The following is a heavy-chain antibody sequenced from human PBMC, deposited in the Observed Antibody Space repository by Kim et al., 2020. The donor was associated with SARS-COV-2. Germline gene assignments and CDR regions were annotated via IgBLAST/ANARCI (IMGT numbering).Heavy chain of an antibody. D-gene: IGHD2-2*01. J-gene: IGHJ6*02. V-gene: IGHV1-2*04. Sequence: NYAQKFQGWVTMTRDTSISTAYMELSRLRSDDTAVYYCARGLRTRDGMDVWGQGTTVTVSS. CDR3: ARGLRTRDGMDV.